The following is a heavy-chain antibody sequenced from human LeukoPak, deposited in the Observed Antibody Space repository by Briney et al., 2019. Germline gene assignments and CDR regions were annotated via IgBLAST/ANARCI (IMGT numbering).Heavy chain of an antibody. Sequence: GASVKVSCKVSGYTLTELSMHWVRQAPGKGLEWMGGFDPEDGETIYAQKFQGRVTMTGDTSTDTAYMELSSLRSEDTAVYYCATDSSLYSSSWTDLDYWGQGTLVTVSS. CDR3: ATDSSLYSSSWTDLDY. V-gene: IGHV1-24*01. D-gene: IGHD6-13*01. CDR1: GYTLTELS. CDR2: FDPEDGET. J-gene: IGHJ4*02.